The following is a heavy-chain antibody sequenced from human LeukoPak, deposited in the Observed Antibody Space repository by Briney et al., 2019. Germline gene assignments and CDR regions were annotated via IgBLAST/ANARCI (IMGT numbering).Heavy chain of an antibody. Sequence: PGGSLRLSCAASGFTFSSYGMHWVRQAPGKGLEWVAVIWYDGSNKYYADSVKGRFTISRDNSKNTLYLQMNSLRAEDTAVYYCAKDGAGYYYGMDVWGQGTTVTVSS. J-gene: IGHJ6*02. CDR2: IWYDGSNK. V-gene: IGHV3-30*02. D-gene: IGHD3-16*01. CDR3: AKDGAGYYYGMDV. CDR1: GFTFSSYG.